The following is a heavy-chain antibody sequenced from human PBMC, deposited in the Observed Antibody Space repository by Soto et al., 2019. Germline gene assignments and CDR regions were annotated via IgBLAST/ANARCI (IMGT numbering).Heavy chain of an antibody. CDR2: IYTSGST. J-gene: IGHJ5*02. CDR1: GGSISSYY. V-gene: IGHV4-4*07. Sequence: SETLSLTCTVSGGSISSYYWSWIRQPAGKGLEWIGRIYTSGSTNYNPSLKSRVTMSVDTSKNQFSLKLSSVTAADTAVYYCARDIPYYDFPGRPNSFDPSGQAPLVTVSS. D-gene: IGHD3-3*01. CDR3: ARDIPYYDFPGRPNSFDP.